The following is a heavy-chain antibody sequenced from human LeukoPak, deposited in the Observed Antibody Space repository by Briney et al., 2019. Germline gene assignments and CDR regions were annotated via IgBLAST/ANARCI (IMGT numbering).Heavy chain of an antibody. CDR3: ARDPTYGSGSYYIQYNWFDP. CDR2: ISYDGSNK. J-gene: IGHJ5*02. CDR1: GFTFSSYA. Sequence: GGSLRLSCAASGFTFSSYAMHWVRQAPGKGLEWVAVISYDGSNKYYADSVKGRFTISRDNSKNTLYLQMNSPRAEDTAVYYCARDPTYGSGSYYIQYNWFDPWGQGTLVTVSS. V-gene: IGHV3-30*04. D-gene: IGHD3-10*01.